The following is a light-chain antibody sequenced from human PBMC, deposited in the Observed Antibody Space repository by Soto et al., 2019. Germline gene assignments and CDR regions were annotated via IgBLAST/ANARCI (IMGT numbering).Light chain of an antibody. V-gene: IGKV3-20*01. CDR2: GAS. CDR1: QSVSNNY. CDR3: QQYHDCPLN. Sequence: EIVLTQSPGTLSLSPGERATLSCRASQSVSNNYLAWYQQKPGQAPRLLIYGASSRATGIPDRFTGSGSGTDLTLTISRLEPEDFAVFYCQQYHDCPLNFGRGTKADI. J-gene: IGKJ4*01.